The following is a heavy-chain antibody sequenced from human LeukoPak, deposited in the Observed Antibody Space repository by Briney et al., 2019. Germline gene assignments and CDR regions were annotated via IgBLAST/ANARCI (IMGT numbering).Heavy chain of an antibody. CDR3: AKRTMSEFDS. V-gene: IGHV3-23*01. Sequence: GESLRLSCAASGFTFRTFAMTWVRQAPGKGLEWLAGISGSGNGTYYADSVKGRFTISRDNSQNMVYLLMNSLTVEDAATYCCAKRTMSEFDSWGQGTLLIVSS. J-gene: IGHJ4*02. CDR2: ISGSGNGT. CDR1: GFTFRTFA.